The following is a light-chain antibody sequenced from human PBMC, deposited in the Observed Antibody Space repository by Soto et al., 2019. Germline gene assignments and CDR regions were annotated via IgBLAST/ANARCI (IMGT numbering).Light chain of an antibody. CDR1: QGISSY. CDR2: AAS. V-gene: IGKV1-9*01. CDR3: QQLNSYPRT. J-gene: IGKJ1*01. Sequence: DIQLTQSPSFLSASVGDRVTITCRASQGISSYLAWYQQKPGKAPKLLIYAASTLQRGVPSRFSGSGSGTEFTLTISSLQPEDFATYYCQQLNSYPRTFGQGTKGEIK.